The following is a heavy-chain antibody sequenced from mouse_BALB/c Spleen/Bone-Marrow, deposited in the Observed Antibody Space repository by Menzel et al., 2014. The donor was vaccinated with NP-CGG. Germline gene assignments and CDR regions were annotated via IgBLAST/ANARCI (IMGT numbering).Heavy chain of an antibody. D-gene: IGHD1-1*01. CDR2: INPYNDYT. J-gene: IGHJ3*01. CDR3: ARHGSSYVRFAY. Sequence: VQLQQSGAELVRPGASVKISCKAFGYTFTDYHINWVKQRPGQGLDWIGYINPYNDYTNYNQKFKGKVTLIVDKSSSTAYMELSSLTSEDSAVFYCARHGSSYVRFAYWGQGTLVTVSA. V-gene: IGHV1S45*01. CDR1: GYTFTDYH.